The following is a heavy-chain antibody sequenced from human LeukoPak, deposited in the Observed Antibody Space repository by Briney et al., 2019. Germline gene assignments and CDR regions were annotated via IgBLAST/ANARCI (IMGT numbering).Heavy chain of an antibody. CDR1: GGSISSSSYY. D-gene: IGHD5-18*01. V-gene: IGHV4-39*07. Sequence: SETLSLTCTVSGGSISSSSYYWGWIRQPPGKGLEWIGSIYYSGSTHYNPSLKSRVTISVDTSKNQFSLKLSSVTAADTAVYYCASLGYSYGDDFDYWGQGTLVTVSS. J-gene: IGHJ4*02. CDR2: IYYSGST. CDR3: ASLGYSYGDDFDY.